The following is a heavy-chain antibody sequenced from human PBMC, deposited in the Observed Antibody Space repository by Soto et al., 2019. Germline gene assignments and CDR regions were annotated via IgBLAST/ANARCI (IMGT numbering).Heavy chain of an antibody. V-gene: IGHV3-30*18. J-gene: IGHJ6*02. CDR3: AKVAGKVGTYYYYYYGMDV. Sequence: QVQLVESGGGVVQPGRSLRLSCAASGFTFSSYGMHWVRQAPGKGLEWVAVISYDGSNKYYADSVKGRFTISRDNSKNTLYLQMNSLRAEDTAVYYCAKVAGKVGTYYYYYYGMDVWGQGTTVTVSS. CDR2: ISYDGSNK. D-gene: IGHD6-19*01. CDR1: GFTFSSYG.